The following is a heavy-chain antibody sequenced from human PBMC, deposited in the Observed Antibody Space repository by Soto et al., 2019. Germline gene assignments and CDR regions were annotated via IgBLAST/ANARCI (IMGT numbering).Heavy chain of an antibody. Sequence: EVQLLESGGGLVQPGGSLRLSCAASGFTFSSYAMSWVRQAPGKGLEWVSAISGSGGSTDYADSVKGRFTISRDNSKNTLYLQMNSLRAEDTAVYYYAKDLVAATLGSWGQGTLVTVSS. CDR2: ISGSGGST. J-gene: IGHJ5*02. V-gene: IGHV3-23*01. CDR3: AKDLVAATLGS. CDR1: GFTFSSYA. D-gene: IGHD2-15*01.